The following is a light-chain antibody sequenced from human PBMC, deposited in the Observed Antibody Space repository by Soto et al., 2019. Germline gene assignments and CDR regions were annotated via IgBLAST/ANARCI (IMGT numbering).Light chain of an antibody. CDR2: GAS. CDR1: QSIRYY. CDR3: QHHNSYSQT. J-gene: IGKJ1*01. V-gene: IGKV1-5*01. Sequence: DIQLTQSPPTLSASVGDRVTITCRASQSIRYYLAWYQQMPGKAPKLLIYGASSLQSGVPSRFSGSGSGTEFTLTMSCLQPDDFATYFCQHHNSYSQTFGQGTKVEIK.